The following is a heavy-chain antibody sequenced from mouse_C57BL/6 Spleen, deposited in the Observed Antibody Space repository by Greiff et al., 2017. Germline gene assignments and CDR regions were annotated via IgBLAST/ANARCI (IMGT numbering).Heavy chain of an antibody. CDR2: ISSGGSYT. J-gene: IGHJ4*01. V-gene: IGHV5-6*01. D-gene: IGHD2-13*01. Sequence: EVQLQQSGGDLVKPGGSLKLSCAASGFTFSSYGMSWVRQTPDKRLEWVATISSGGSYTYYPDSVKGRFTISRDNAKNTLYLQMSSLKSEDTAMYYCARRRDYFYAMDYWGQGTSVTVSS. CDR3: ARRRDYFYAMDY. CDR1: GFTFSSYG.